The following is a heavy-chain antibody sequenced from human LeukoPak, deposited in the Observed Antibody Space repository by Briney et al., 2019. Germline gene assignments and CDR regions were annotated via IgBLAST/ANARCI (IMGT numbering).Heavy chain of an antibody. CDR2: IYPGDSDT. CDR3: ARAYYGGNPEWYFDL. J-gene: IGHJ2*01. Sequence: GESLKISCKGSGYSFTSYWIGWVRQMPGKGLEWMGIIYPGDSDTRYSPSFQGQVTISADKSISTAYLQWSSLRSEDTAVYYCARAYYGGNPEWYFDLWGRGTLVTVSS. D-gene: IGHD4-23*01. V-gene: IGHV5-51*01. CDR1: GYSFTSYW.